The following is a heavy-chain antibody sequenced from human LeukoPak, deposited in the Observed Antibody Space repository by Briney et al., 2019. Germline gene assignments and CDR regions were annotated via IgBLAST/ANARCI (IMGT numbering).Heavy chain of an antibody. D-gene: IGHD4-23*01. Sequence: SETLSLTCAVYGGSFSGYYWSWIRQPPGKGLEWIGEINHSGSTNYNPSLKSLVTISVDTSKNQFSLKLSSVTAADTAVYYCARAPIYGGNPNYYYYYGMDVWGQGTTVTVSS. J-gene: IGHJ6*02. CDR1: GGSFSGYY. V-gene: IGHV4-34*01. CDR2: INHSGST. CDR3: ARAPIYGGNPNYYYYYGMDV.